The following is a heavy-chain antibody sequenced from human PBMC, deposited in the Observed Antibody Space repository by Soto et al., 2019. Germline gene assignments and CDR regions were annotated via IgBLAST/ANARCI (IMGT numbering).Heavy chain of an antibody. CDR3: ARDLGGDSSGWYGGNY. Sequence: QVQLVQSGAEVKKPGASVKVSCKASGYTFTSYYMHWVRQAPGQGLEWMGIINPNSGGTNYAQKFQGRVTMTRDTSISTAYMELSRLRSDDTAVYYCARDLGGDSSGWYGGNYWGQGTLVTVSS. D-gene: IGHD6-19*01. CDR2: INPNSGGT. J-gene: IGHJ4*02. CDR1: GYTFTSYY. V-gene: IGHV1-2*02.